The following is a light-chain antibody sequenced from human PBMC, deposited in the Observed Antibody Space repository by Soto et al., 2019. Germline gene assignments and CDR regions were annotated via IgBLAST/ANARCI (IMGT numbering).Light chain of an antibody. CDR2: DVS. V-gene: IGLV2-11*01. Sequence: QSVLTQPRSVSGSPGQSVTISCTGPTIDVDSSNYVSWYQQHPGKAPKLMIYDVSERPSGVPDRFSGSKSGSTASLTISGLQAEDEADYYCCSYATTISVFASGPKATVL. CDR1: TIDVDSSNY. J-gene: IGLJ1*01. CDR3: CSYATTISV.